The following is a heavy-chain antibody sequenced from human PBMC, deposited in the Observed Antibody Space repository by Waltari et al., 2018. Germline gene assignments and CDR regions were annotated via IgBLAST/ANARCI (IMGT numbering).Heavy chain of an antibody. CDR1: GYTFTSYA. CDR3: ARYSLNWHAFDI. D-gene: IGHD2-21*01. Sequence: QVQLVQSGAEVKKPGASVKVSCKASGYTFTSYAMHWVRQAPGQRLEWMGWRNAGNGNTKYSQKFQGRVTITRDTSASTAYMELSSLRSEDTAVYYCARYSLNWHAFDIWGQGTMVTVSS. J-gene: IGHJ3*02. CDR2: RNAGNGNT. V-gene: IGHV1-3*01.